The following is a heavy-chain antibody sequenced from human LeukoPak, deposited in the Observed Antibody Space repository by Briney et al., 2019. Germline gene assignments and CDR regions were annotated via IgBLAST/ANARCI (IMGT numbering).Heavy chain of an antibody. J-gene: IGHJ4*02. D-gene: IGHD5-18*01. CDR1: GYTFTGYY. CDR2: INPNSGGT. CDR3: ARAEKRGYSYSPSY. Sequence: ASVKVSCKASGYTFTGYYMHWVRQAPGQGLEWMGWINPNSGGTNYAQKFQGRVTMTRDTSISTAYMELSRLRSDDTAVYYCARAEKRGYSYSPSYWGQRTLVTVSS. V-gene: IGHV1-2*02.